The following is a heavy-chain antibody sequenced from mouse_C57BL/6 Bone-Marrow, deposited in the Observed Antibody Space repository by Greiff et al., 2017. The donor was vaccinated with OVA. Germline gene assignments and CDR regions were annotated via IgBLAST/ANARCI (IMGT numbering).Heavy chain of an antibody. CDR3: AGREFTTVVADAMDY. Sequence: QVQLQQPGAELVKPGASVKLSCKASGYTFTSYWMHWVKQRPGQGLEWIGMIHPNSGSTTYNEKFKSKATLTVDKSSSTAYMQLSSLTSEDSAVYYGAGREFTTVVADAMDYWGQGTSVTVSS. CDR1: GYTFTSYW. CDR2: IHPNSGST. D-gene: IGHD1-1*01. J-gene: IGHJ4*01. V-gene: IGHV1-64*01.